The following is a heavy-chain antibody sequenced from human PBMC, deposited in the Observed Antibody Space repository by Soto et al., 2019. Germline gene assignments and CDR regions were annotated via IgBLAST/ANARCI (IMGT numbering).Heavy chain of an antibody. CDR2: INPNSGGT. Sequence: QVQLVQSGAEVKKPGASVKVSCKASGYTFTGYYMHWVRQAPGQGLEWMGWINPNSGGTNYAQKFQGWVTMTRDTSISTAYMELSRLRSDDTAVYYCVREDGSSGYLFDYWGQGTLVTVSS. V-gene: IGHV1-2*04. CDR1: GYTFTGYY. CDR3: VREDGSSGYLFDY. D-gene: IGHD3-22*01. J-gene: IGHJ4*02.